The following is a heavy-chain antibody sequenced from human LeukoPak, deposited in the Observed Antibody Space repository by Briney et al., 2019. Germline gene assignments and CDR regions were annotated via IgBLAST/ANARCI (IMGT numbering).Heavy chain of an antibody. CDR1: GFTFSSYA. Sequence: GGSLRLSCAASGFTFSSYAMHWVRQAPGKGLEWVSAISGSGGSTYYADSVKGRFTISRDNSKNTLYLQMDSLRAEDTAVYYCAKRWHYDSSGYELDPWGQGTLVTVSS. J-gene: IGHJ5*02. V-gene: IGHV3-23*01. D-gene: IGHD3-22*01. CDR3: AKRWHYDSSGYELDP. CDR2: ISGSGGST.